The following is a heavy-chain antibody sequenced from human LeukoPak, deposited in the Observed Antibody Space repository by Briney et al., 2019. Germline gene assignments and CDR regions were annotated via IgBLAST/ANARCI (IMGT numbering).Heavy chain of an antibody. CDR3: ASLGDGAARPGYDY. V-gene: IGHV4-61*02. J-gene: IGHJ4*02. CDR1: GGAINSGSYH. CDR2: IHTSGST. Sequence: PSETLSLTCTVSGGAINSGSYHWSWIRQPAGKGLEWIGRIHTSGSTNYNPSLNSRVTISLDTSKNQFSLNLSSVTAADTAVYYCASLGDGAARPGYDYWGRGTLVTVSS. D-gene: IGHD6-6*01.